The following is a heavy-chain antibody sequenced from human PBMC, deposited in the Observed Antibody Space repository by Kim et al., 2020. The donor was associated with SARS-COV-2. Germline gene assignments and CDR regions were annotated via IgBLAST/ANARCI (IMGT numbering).Heavy chain of an antibody. CDR3: ARHVRFWLELLPRWFDP. D-gene: IGHD1-7*01. CDR1: GGSISSSSYY. CDR2: IYYSGST. J-gene: IGHJ5*02. Sequence: SETLSLTCTVSGGSISSSSYYWGWIRQPPGKGLEWIGSIYYSGSTYYNPSLKSRGTISVDTSKNQFSLKLSSVTAADTAVYYCARHVRFWLELLPRWFDPWGPEDLVTVSS. V-gene: IGHV4-39*01.